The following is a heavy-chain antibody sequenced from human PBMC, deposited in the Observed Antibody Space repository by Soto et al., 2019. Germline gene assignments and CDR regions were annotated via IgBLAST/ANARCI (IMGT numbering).Heavy chain of an antibody. CDR2: IHYSGSM. Sequence: SETLSLTCTVPGDSITDYYWSWIRQSPGRGLEWIGYIHYSGSMYYNPSLESRVTMSVDTSKNQFSLRLTSVTAADTAVYFCARLGFCSLDRCRPDHWGQGILVTVSS. V-gene: IGHV4-59*08. D-gene: IGHD3-9*01. CDR3: ARLGFCSLDRCRPDH. J-gene: IGHJ4*02. CDR1: GDSITDYY.